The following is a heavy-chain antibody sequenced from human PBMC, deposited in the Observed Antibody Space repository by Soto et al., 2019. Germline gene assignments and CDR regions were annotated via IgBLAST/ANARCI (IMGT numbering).Heavy chain of an antibody. V-gene: IGHV3-21*01. CDR1: GFTFSSYS. CDR3: ARSVMDTAMVGGGMDV. D-gene: IGHD5-18*01. Sequence: EVQLVESGGGLVKPGGSLRLSCAASGFTFSSYSMNWVRQAPGKGLEWVSSISSSSSYIYYADSVKGRFTISRDNAKNSLYLQMNSLRAEDTAVYYCARSVMDTAMVGGGMDVWGQGTTVTVSS. J-gene: IGHJ6*02. CDR2: ISSSSSYI.